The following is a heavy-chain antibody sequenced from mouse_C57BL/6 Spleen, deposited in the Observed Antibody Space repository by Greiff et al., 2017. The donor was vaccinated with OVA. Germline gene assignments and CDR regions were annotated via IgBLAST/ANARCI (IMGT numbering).Heavy chain of an antibody. CDR1: GYTFTSYW. J-gene: IGHJ2*01. CDR2: INPRSGYT. CDR3: ARPPSTLLGMDYFDY. V-gene: IGHV1-7*01. Sequence: QVQLQQSGAELAKPGASVKLSCKASGYTFTSYWMHWVKQRPGQGLEWIGYINPRSGYTKYNQKFKDKATLTADKSSSTAYMQMSSLTYEDSSVYYCARPPSTLLGMDYFDYWGHGTTLTVSS. D-gene: IGHD1-1*01.